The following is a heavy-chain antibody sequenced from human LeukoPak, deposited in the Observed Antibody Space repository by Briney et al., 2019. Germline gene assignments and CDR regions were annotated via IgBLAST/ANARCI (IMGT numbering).Heavy chain of an antibody. CDR2: ISPSSSSK. V-gene: IGHV3-48*02. CDR3: ARTSSVDY. CDR1: GFTFSSDG. D-gene: IGHD3-22*01. J-gene: IGHJ4*02. Sequence: GGSLRLSCAASGFTFSSDGMNWVRQAPGKGLEWVSYISPSSSSKYYADSVKGRFTMSRDNAKNSLYLQMNSLRDEDTAVYYCARTSSVDYWGQGTLVTVSS.